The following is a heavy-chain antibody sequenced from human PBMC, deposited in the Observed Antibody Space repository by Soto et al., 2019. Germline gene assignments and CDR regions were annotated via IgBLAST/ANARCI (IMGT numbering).Heavy chain of an antibody. CDR3: ARRFGERYY. V-gene: IGHV4-39*01. Sequence: SETLSLTCTVSGGSISSSSYYWGWIRQPPGKGLEWIGSIYYSGSTYYNPSLKSRVTISVDTSKNQFSLKLSSVTAADTAVYYCARRFGERYYWGQGTLVTSPQ. CDR1: GGSISSSSYY. J-gene: IGHJ4*02. CDR2: IYYSGST. D-gene: IGHD3-10*01.